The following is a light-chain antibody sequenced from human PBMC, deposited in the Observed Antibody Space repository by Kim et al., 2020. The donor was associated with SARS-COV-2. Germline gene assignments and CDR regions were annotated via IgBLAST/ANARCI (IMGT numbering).Light chain of an antibody. J-gene: IGKJ4*01. CDR3: HQYYTSPLT. Sequence: APINCKSSYSHLYDANNKNYLSWYQQRPGQPPKLRIFCAATREYGVPDRFSGSGAGADVSLTISSLEPEEVAVDYCHQYYTSPLTFGGGTKVDIK. V-gene: IGKV4-1*01. CDR1: YSHLYDANNKNY. CDR2: CAA.